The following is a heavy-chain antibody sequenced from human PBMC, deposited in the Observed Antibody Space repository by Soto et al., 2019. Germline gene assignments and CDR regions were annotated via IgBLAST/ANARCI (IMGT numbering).Heavy chain of an antibody. CDR3: SAEMTWNFHFLY. CDR2: IWYDGSNK. CDR1: GFTISTHG. V-gene: IGHV3-33*03. Sequence: QAKLVESGGGVVKPGTSLRLSCAASGFTISTHGMHWVRQAPGKGLEWLANIWYDGSNKFYAESVKCRFSISKDNSKNTLYLHRRILRAEETAVYYCSAEMTWNFHFLYWGQVTQITV. J-gene: IGHJ4*02. D-gene: IGHD1-7*01.